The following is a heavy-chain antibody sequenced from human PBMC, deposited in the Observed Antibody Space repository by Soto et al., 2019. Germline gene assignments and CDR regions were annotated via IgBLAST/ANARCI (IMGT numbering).Heavy chain of an antibody. Sequence: EVQLLESGGGSVQPGGSLRLSCAAAGFTFSIYAMSWVRQAPGKGLEWDSAISGSGGSTYYADSVKGRFTISRDNSKNTLYLQMNSLRADDTAVYYCAKATRGGAATLIRDYWGQGTLVTVSS. V-gene: IGHV3-23*01. J-gene: IGHJ4*02. CDR2: ISGSGGST. CDR1: GFTFSIYA. D-gene: IGHD6-13*01. CDR3: AKATRGGAATLIRDY.